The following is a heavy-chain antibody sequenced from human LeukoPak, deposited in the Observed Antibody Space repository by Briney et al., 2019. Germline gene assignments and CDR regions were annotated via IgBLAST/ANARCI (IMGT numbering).Heavy chain of an antibody. CDR3: ARARRGYVRLDQ. V-gene: IGHV4-34*01. CDR1: GGPFSGFY. J-gene: IGHJ4*02. Sequence: PSETLSLTCVVSGGPFSGFYWTWIRQFPGKGLEWIGEIYHSGATNSNPSFLRRVAMSVDTSKNQFTLNLTSVTAADTAIYFCARARRGYVRLDQWGQGTPVTVSS. CDR2: IYHSGAT. D-gene: IGHD5-12*01.